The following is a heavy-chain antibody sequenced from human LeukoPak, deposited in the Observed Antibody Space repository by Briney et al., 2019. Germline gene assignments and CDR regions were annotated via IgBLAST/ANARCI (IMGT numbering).Heavy chain of an antibody. D-gene: IGHD1-26*01. V-gene: IGHV4-34*01. J-gene: IGHJ3*02. CDR2: INHSGST. CDR1: GGSFSGYY. CDR3: ARHEAVGAKAFDI. Sequence: SETLSLTCAVYGGSFSGYYWSWIRQPPGKGLEWIGEINHSGSTKYNPSLKSRVTISADTSKNQFSPKLYSVTAADTAVYYCARHEAVGAKAFDIWGQGTMVTVSS.